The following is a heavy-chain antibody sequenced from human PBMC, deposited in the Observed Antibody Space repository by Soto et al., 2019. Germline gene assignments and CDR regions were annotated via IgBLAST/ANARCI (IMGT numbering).Heavy chain of an antibody. CDR3: ERIGVEPYYYYGIDF. D-gene: IGHD3-3*01. CDR1: GFSLSNARMG. J-gene: IGHJ6*02. CDR2: IFSNDEK. Sequence: QVTLKESGPVLVKPTEPLTLTCTVSGFSLSNARMGVSWFRQPPGKALEWLAHIFSNDEKSHSTSLKSRLTIANATDKSQVALTMTNIDPVATATYDCERIGVEPYYYYGIDFWGQGTTVTVSS. V-gene: IGHV2-26*01.